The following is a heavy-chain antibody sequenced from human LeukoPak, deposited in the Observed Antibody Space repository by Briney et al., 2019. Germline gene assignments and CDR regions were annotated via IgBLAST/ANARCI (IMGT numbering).Heavy chain of an antibody. V-gene: IGHV3-23*01. CDR2: ISGSGGNT. J-gene: IGHJ4*02. CDR3: AKRRTNYDILTGDFDY. D-gene: IGHD3-9*01. CDR1: GFXFSSYG. Sequence: PGGSLRLSCAASGFXFSSYGISWVRQAPGKGLEWVSGISGSGGNTFYADSVKGRFTISRDNSKNTLYLQMNSLRAEDTAVYYCAKRRTNYDILTGDFDYWGQGTLVTVSS.